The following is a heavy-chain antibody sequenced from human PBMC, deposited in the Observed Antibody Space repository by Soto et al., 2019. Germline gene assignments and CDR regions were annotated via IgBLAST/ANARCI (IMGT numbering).Heavy chain of an antibody. CDR3: TTVMSYYYDSSGYYRDS. Sequence: EVQLVESGGGLVKPGGSLRLSCAASGFTFSNAWLSWVRQAPGKGLEWVGRIKSKTDGGTTDYAAPVKGRFTISRDDSKNTLYLQMNSLKTEDTAVYYCTTVMSYYYDSSGYYRDSWGQGTLVTVSS. CDR1: GFTFSNAW. D-gene: IGHD3-22*01. V-gene: IGHV3-15*01. J-gene: IGHJ4*02. CDR2: IKSKTDGGTT.